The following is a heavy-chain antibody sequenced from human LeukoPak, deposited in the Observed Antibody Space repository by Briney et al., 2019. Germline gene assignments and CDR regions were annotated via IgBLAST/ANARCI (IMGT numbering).Heavy chain of an antibody. Sequence: SETLSLTCTVSGGSICSGDYYWGWIRQPPGKGLEWIGYIYYSGSTYYNPSLKSRVTISVDTSKNQFSLKLSSVTAADTAVYYCARVRSSSWYDGYYFDYWGQGTLVTVSS. CDR2: IYYSGST. D-gene: IGHD6-13*01. CDR1: GGSICSGDYY. V-gene: IGHV4-30-4*08. CDR3: ARVRSSSWYDGYYFDY. J-gene: IGHJ4*02.